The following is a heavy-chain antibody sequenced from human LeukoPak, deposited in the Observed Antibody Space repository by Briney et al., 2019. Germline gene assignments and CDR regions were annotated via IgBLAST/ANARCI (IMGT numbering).Heavy chain of an antibody. CDR3: ARVAVQMASWLDP. CDR1: GYIFTVYH. Sequence: ASVKLSCKASGYIFTVYHIHWVRQPPGQVVEWMGWIYPNSGGTNYAQKFQGRVNMTRQTSITTVYMELSRLTSDDTAVYYCARVAVQMASWLDPWGQGTLVPVSS. V-gene: IGHV1-2*02. D-gene: IGHD5-24*01. CDR2: IYPNSGGT. J-gene: IGHJ5*02.